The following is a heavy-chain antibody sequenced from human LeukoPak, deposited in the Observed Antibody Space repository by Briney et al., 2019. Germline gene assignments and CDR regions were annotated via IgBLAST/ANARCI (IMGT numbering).Heavy chain of an antibody. Sequence: GESLKISCKGSGYSFTSYWIGWVRQMPGKGLEWMGIIYPGDSDTRYSPSFQGQVTISADKSISTAYLQWSSLKASDTAMYYCARPGRDGYNNYYYYYMDVWGKGTTVTVSS. J-gene: IGHJ6*03. CDR3: ARPGRDGYNNYYYYYMDV. V-gene: IGHV5-51*01. CDR1: GYSFTSYW. CDR2: IYPGDSDT. D-gene: IGHD5-24*01.